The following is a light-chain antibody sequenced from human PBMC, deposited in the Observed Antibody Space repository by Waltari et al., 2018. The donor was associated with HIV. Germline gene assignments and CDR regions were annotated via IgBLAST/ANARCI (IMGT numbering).Light chain of an antibody. J-gene: IGLJ3*02. CDR3: FSYRSSSTRV. CDR2: EVS. CDR1: NSDVGGYNY. Sequence: QSALTQPASVSGSPGQSITISCTGTNSDVGGYNYVSWYQQHPGKAPKLIIYEVSNRPSGISDRLSGAKSGNTASLTISGLQAEDEADYYCFSYRSSSTRVFGGGTKLTVL. V-gene: IGLV2-14*01.